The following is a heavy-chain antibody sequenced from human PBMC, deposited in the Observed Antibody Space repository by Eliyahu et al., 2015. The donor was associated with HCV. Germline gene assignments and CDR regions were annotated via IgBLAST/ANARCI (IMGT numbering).Heavy chain of an antibody. CDR3: ARAQNWRYGF. CDR1: GGSITTGGYY. J-gene: IGHJ4*02. Sequence: LVKPSQTLSLTCTVSGGSITTGGYYWSWIRQHPGKGLEWLGYISYSGNTYYSPSLKSRLTFSVDTSKNHFSLNLASVTAADTAKYYCARAQNWRYGFWGQGILVTVSS. V-gene: IGHV4-31*03. D-gene: IGHD1-1*01. CDR2: ISYSGNT.